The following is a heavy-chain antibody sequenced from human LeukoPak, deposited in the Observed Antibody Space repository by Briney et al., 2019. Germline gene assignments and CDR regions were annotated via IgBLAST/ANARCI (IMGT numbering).Heavy chain of an antibody. CDR1: GFTFRNYA. J-gene: IGHJ4*02. V-gene: IGHV3-23*01. CDR3: ANYRSGGGGYYSGLEH. Sequence: GGSLRLSCAASGFTFRNYAMTWVRQAPGKGLEWVSRTSGSGDIKLYADSVKGRFTISRTNSENMLYLQMNSLRAEDTAVYYCANYRSGGGGYYSGLEHWGQGTLVAVSS. CDR2: TSGSGDIK. D-gene: IGHD2-15*01.